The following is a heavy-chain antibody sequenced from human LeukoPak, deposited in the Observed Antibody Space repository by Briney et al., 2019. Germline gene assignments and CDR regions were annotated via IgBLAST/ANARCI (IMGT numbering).Heavy chain of an antibody. J-gene: IGHJ4*02. CDR3: ARGKTMVYCGGDCYRFDN. V-gene: IGHV1-2*02. Sequence: ASVKVSCKTSGFTFTGHYMHWLRQAPGQGLEWVGWINPNSGGTNYAQKFQGRVTMTRDTSISTAYMELSRLLSGDTAVYYCARGKTMVYCGGDCYRFDNWGQGTLVTVSS. CDR2: INPNSGGT. CDR1: GFTFTGHY. D-gene: IGHD2-21*02.